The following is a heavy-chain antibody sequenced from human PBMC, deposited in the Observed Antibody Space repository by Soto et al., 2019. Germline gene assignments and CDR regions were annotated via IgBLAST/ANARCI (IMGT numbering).Heavy chain of an antibody. CDR3: ARRTRPTMVRGGEVDY. CDR1: GGSISSGGYY. J-gene: IGHJ4*02. D-gene: IGHD3-10*01. V-gene: IGHV4-31*03. Sequence: QVQLQESGPGLVKPSQTLSLTCTVSGGSISSGGYYWSWIRQHPGKGLEWIGYIYYSGSTYYNPSLKSRVTISVDTSKTQFSLKLRSVTAADTAVYYCARRTRPTMVRGGEVDYWGQGTLVTVSS. CDR2: IYYSGST.